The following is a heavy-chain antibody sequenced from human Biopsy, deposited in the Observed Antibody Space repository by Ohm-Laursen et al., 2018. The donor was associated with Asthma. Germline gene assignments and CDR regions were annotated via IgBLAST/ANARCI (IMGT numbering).Heavy chain of an antibody. J-gene: IGHJ1*01. Sequence: LRLSCAASGFTFSSYSMNWVRRAPGKGLEWVSYISSSSSTIYYADSVKGRFTISRDNAKNSLYLQMNSLRAEDTAVYYCARTFHFWSPYHAEHYQLWGQGTLVTVSS. CDR1: GFTFSSYS. CDR3: ARTFHFWSPYHAEHYQL. V-gene: IGHV3-48*01. D-gene: IGHD3-3*02. CDR2: ISSSSSTI.